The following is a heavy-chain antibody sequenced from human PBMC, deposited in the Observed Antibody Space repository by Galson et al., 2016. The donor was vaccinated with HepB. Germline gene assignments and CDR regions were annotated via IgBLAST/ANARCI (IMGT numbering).Heavy chain of an antibody. V-gene: IGHV7-4-1*02. CDR2: INTNTGNP. Sequence: ISWVRQAPGRGLEWMGWINTNTGNPTYAQGFTGRFVFSLDTSVSTAYLQINSLKAEDTAVYYCARDTYYDFWSGHLPPDYWGQGTLVTVSS. J-gene: IGHJ4*02. D-gene: IGHD3-3*01. CDR3: ARDTYYDFWSGHLPPDY.